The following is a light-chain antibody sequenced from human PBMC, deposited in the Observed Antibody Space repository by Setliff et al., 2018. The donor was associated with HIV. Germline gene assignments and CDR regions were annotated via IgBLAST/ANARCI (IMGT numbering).Light chain of an antibody. J-gene: IGLJ3*02. Sequence: QSVLTQPASVSGSPGQSVTISCTGTSSDVGAYNYVSWYQQHPGKAPKIIIYYVNDRPSGVSNRFSGSKSGTTASLTISGLQAEDEADYYCSLYTARGVFGGGTKATVL. CDR2: YVN. CDR3: SLYTARGV. V-gene: IGLV2-14*01. CDR1: SSDVGAYNY.